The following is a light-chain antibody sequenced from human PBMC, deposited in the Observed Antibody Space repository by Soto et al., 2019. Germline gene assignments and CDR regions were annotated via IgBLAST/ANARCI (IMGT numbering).Light chain of an antibody. Sequence: QSALTQPASVSGSPGQSITISCTGTSSDVGGYNYVSWYQQHPGKAPKLMIYDVSNRPSGVSNRFSGSKSGNTASLTISGLQAEVEADYDCSSYTSTTTLIFGGGTKVTVL. CDR1: SSDVGGYNY. V-gene: IGLV2-14*01. CDR2: DVS. J-gene: IGLJ2*01. CDR3: SSYTSTTTLI.